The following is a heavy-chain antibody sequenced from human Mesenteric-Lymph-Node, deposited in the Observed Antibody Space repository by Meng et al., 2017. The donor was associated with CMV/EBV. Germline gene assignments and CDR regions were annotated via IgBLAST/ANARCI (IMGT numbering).Heavy chain of an antibody. V-gene: IGHV4-31*03. CDR3: ARGGYYGSGRLAFGY. Sequence: SESLSLTCTVSLDSIASGGYYWTWLRQLPGKGLEWIGYINHSGSTYYNPSLKSRLSMSVDTSKNQFSLRLNSVTVADTAVYYCARGGYYGSGRLAFGYWGQGIMVTVSS. J-gene: IGHJ4*02. CDR1: LDSIASGGYY. CDR2: INHSGST. D-gene: IGHD3-10*01.